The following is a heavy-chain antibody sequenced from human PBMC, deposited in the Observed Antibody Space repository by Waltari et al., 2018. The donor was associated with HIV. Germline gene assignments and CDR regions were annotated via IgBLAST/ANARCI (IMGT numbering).Heavy chain of an antibody. J-gene: IGHJ5*02. CDR3: ARTYDILTGFGWFDP. V-gene: IGHV1-3*01. Sequence: QVQLVQSGAEVKNPGASVKVSCKASGYTFTTYTIHWVRQAPGQRLEWMGWINAGNGITKYSQNFQDRVTFTRDTSASTAYMELSSLRSEDTALYYCARTYDILTGFGWFDPWGQGTLVTVSS. D-gene: IGHD3-9*01. CDR1: GYTFTTYT. CDR2: INAGNGIT.